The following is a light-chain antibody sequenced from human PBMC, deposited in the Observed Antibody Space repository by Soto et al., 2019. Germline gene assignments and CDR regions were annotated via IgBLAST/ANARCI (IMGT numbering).Light chain of an antibody. J-gene: IGLJ2*01. Sequence: QSALTQPPSASGSPGQSVTISCTGTSSDVGGYNYVSWYQQLPGTAPKFLIYDSNKRPSGIPDRFSGSKSGTSATLGITGLQTGDEADYYRGTWDNSLSAVVFGGGTKLTVL. CDR2: DSN. V-gene: IGLV1-51*01. CDR1: SSDVGGYNY. CDR3: GTWDNSLSAVV.